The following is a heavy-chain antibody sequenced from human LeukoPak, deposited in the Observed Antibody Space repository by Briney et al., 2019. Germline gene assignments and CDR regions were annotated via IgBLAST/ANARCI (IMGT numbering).Heavy chain of an antibody. J-gene: IGHJ4*02. Sequence: SETLSLTCAVYGGSFSGYYWSWIRQPPGKGLEWIGEINHSGSTNYNPSLKSRVTISVDTSKNQFSPKLSSVTAADTAVYYCATGIAAAGPSPFDYWGQGTLVTVSS. D-gene: IGHD6-13*01. CDR3: ATGIAAAGPSPFDY. V-gene: IGHV4-34*01. CDR2: INHSGST. CDR1: GGSFSGYY.